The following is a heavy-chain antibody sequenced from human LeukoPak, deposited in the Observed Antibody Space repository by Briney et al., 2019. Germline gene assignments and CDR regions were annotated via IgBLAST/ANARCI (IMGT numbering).Heavy chain of an antibody. D-gene: IGHD3-22*01. CDR1: GGSISSSSYY. J-gene: IGHJ4*02. CDR3: ARDSYYDSSGYHPFDY. Sequence: SETLSLTCTVSGGSISSSSYYWGWIRQPPGKGLEWIGSIYYSGSTYYNPSLKSRVTISVDTSKNQFSLKLSSVTAADTAVYYCARDSYYDSSGYHPFDYWGQGTLVTVSS. V-gene: IGHV4-39*07. CDR2: IYYSGST.